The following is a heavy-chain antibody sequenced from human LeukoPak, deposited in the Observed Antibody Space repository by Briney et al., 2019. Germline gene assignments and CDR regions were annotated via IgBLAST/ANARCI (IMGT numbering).Heavy chain of an antibody. CDR1: GGAISSGSYY. Sequence: SQTLSLTCNVSGGAISSGSYYWSWIRQPPGKGLEWIGYMYQSGSSYYNPSLRGRVTISVDRSKNQFSLKLNSVTAADTAVYYCARVTLYSSSSYYFMDVWGKGTTVTVSS. J-gene: IGHJ6*03. CDR2: MYQSGSS. V-gene: IGHV4-30-2*01. CDR3: ARVTLYSSSSYYFMDV. D-gene: IGHD6-13*01.